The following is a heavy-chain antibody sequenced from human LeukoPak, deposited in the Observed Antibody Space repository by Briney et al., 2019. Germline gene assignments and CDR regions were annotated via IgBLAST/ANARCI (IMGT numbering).Heavy chain of an antibody. CDR2: IYYSGST. CDR1: GGSISSGSYY. J-gene: IGHJ5*02. Sequence: SETLSLTCTVSGGSISSGSYYWSWIRQPAGKGLEWIGSIYYSGSTYYNPSLKSRVTISVDTSKNQFSLKLSSVTAADTAVYYCASQKLTETYYDFWSGYSYWFDPWGQGTLVTVSS. D-gene: IGHD3-3*01. V-gene: IGHV4-39*01. CDR3: ASQKLTETYYDFWSGYSYWFDP.